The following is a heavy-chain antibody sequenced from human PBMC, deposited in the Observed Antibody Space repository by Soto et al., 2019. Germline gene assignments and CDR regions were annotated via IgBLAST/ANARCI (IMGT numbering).Heavy chain of an antibody. J-gene: IGHJ4*02. V-gene: IGHV3-53*01. CDR1: GFTVNSNY. CDR3: ARGFNYGYFDY. CDR2: IYSGGTT. Sequence: GGSLRLSCAASGFTVNSNYMTWVRQAPGKGLEWVSVIYSGGTTDYADCVKGRFTISRDTSKNTLSLQMNSLRAEDTAVYYCARGFNYGYFDYWGQGTLVTVSS. D-gene: IGHD5-18*01.